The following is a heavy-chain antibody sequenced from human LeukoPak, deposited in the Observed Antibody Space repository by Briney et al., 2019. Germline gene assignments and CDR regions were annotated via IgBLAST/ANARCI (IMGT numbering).Heavy chain of an antibody. CDR1: GFTFSSYS. J-gene: IGHJ5*02. CDR2: ISSSSSTI. CDR3: AKDIAARPSNWFDP. D-gene: IGHD6-6*01. Sequence: GGSLRLSCVASGFTFSSYSMNWVRQTPGKGLEWVSYISSSSSTIYYADSVKGRFTISRDNAKNSLYLQMNSLRGEDTAVYYCAKDIAARPSNWFDPWGQGTLVTVSS. V-gene: IGHV3-48*01.